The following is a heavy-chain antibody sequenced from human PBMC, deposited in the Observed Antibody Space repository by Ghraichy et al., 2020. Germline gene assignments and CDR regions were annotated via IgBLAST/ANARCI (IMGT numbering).Heavy chain of an antibody. J-gene: IGHJ6*02. D-gene: IGHD6-13*01. CDR3: TRDLPPYSSSWYYYYYYGMDV. V-gene: IGHV3-49*03. CDR1: GFTFGDYA. CDR2: IRSKAYGGTT. Sequence: GESLNISCTASGFTFGDYAMSWFRQAPGKGLEWVGFIRSKAYGGTTEYAASVKGRFTISRDDSKSIAYLQMNSLKTEDTAVYYCTRDLPPYSSSWYYYYYYGMDVWGQGTTVTVSS.